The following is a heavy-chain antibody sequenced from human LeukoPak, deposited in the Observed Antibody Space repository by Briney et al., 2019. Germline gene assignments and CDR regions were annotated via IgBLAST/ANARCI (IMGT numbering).Heavy chain of an antibody. CDR1: GFTFSSYA. Sequence: GGSLRLSCAASGFTFSSYAMSWVRQAPGKGLEWVSAISGSGGSKYYADSVKGRFTTSRDNSKNTLYLQMNSLRAEDTAVYYCAKDRGSWYYFDYWGQGTLVTVSS. V-gene: IGHV3-23*01. CDR3: AKDRGSWYYFDY. CDR2: ISGSGGSK. D-gene: IGHD6-13*01. J-gene: IGHJ4*02.